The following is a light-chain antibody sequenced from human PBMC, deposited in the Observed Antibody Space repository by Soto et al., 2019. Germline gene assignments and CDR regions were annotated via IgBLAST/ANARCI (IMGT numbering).Light chain of an antibody. CDR3: QHFNGYPRT. Sequence: DIQLTQSPSFLSGSAGDRVTITCRACQGISTYLAWYQQRPGKAPKLLIYTASTLQSGVPSRFSGSGSGAEFTLTINSLQPDDFATYYCQHFNGYPRTLGQGTQVEVK. CDR2: TAS. CDR1: QGISTY. J-gene: IGKJ2*01. V-gene: IGKV1-9*01.